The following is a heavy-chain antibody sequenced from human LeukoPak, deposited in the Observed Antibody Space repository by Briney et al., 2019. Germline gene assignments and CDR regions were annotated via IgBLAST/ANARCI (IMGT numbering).Heavy chain of an antibody. CDR2: TYYRSKWFN. Sequence: SQTLSLTCAISGDSASSDSAAWNWIRQSPSRGLEWLGRTYYRSKWFNEYALSVNSRITINPDTSKNQFSLQLNSVTPEDTAVYYCARGAPGVLGQWPYYFDYWGQGTLVTVSS. V-gene: IGHV6-1*01. J-gene: IGHJ4*02. D-gene: IGHD6-19*01. CDR1: GDSASSDSAA. CDR3: ARGAPGVLGQWPYYFDY.